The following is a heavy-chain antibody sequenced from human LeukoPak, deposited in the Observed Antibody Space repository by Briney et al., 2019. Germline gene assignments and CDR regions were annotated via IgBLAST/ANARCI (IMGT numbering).Heavy chain of an antibody. CDR1: GFTFSDYY. D-gene: IGHD4/OR15-4a*01. Sequence: PGGSLRLSCAASGFTFSDYYITWIRQSPGKGLEWVSSISSSGSTIYSADSVKGRFTISRDNAKNSLYLQMNSLRAEDTAVYYCARRAGAYSHPYDYWGQGTLVTVSS. CDR2: ISSSGSTI. CDR3: ARRAGAYSHPYDY. J-gene: IGHJ4*02. V-gene: IGHV3-11*01.